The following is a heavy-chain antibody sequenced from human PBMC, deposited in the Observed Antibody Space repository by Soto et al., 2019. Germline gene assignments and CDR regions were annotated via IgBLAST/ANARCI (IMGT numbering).Heavy chain of an antibody. J-gene: IGHJ4*02. D-gene: IGHD3-22*01. CDR1: GFTFSSYA. CDR3: ARDTYYYGSSGYSYFDY. V-gene: IGHV3-30-3*01. Sequence: GGSLRLSCAASGFTFSSYAMHWVRQAPGKGLEWVAVISYDGSNKYYADSVKGRFTISRDNSKNTLYLQMNSLRAEDTAVYYCARDTYYYGSSGYSYFDYWGQGTLVTVSS. CDR2: ISYDGSNK.